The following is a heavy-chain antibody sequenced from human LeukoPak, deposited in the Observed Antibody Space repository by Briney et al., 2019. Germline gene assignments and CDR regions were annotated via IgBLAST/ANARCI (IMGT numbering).Heavy chain of an antibody. V-gene: IGHV1-69*10. CDR2: IIPIFGIA. J-gene: IGHJ5*02. CDR1: GGTFTSYA. D-gene: IGHD2-15*01. Sequence: GPSVSASSKASGGTFTSYAISWGPQAPGQGLEWMGGIIPIFGIANYAQKFQGRVTITADKSTSTAYMELSSLRSEDTAVYCCARDRGDCSGGSCYGFDPWGQGTLVTVSS. CDR3: ARDRGDCSGGSCYGFDP.